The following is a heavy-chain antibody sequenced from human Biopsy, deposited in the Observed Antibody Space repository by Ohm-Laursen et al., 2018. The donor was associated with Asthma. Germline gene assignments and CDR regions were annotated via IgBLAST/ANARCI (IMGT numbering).Heavy chain of an antibody. CDR3: ALSQDSGFDDHSPSWFDP. D-gene: IGHD3-9*01. CDR2: IYWDDYN. J-gene: IGHJ5*02. V-gene: IGHV2-5*02. CDR1: GFSLRTPGVG. Sequence: TQTLTLTYSFSGFSLRTPGVGVGWIRQSPGKALEWLALIYWDDYNLFRPSLKRRLTITKDPSKNQVVLTMTKMDPVDSGTYYCALSQDSGFDDHSPSWFDPWGQGTLVAVSS.